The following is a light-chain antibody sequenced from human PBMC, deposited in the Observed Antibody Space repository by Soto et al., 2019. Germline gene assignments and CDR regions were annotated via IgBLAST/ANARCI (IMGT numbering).Light chain of an antibody. Sequence: EIVLTQSPATLSVSPGERATLSCRASQSVRTNVVWYQQKPGQAPRLLIYGASSRATGIPARFTGSGSGTEFTLTISRLEPEDFAVYFCHQYGSSPWTFGQGTKVEV. CDR3: HQYGSSPWT. J-gene: IGKJ1*01. CDR1: QSVRTN. V-gene: IGKV3-15*01. CDR2: GAS.